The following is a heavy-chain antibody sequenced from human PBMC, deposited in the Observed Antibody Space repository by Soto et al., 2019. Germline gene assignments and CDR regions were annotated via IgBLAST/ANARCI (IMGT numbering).Heavy chain of an antibody. CDR2: IYYSGST. Sequence: SETLSLTCTVSGGSISSYYWSWIRQPPGKGLEWIGYIYYSGSTNYNPSLKSRVTISVDTSTSTAYMELRSLRSDDTAVYYCARDGYKIYNWFDPWGQGTLVTVSS. J-gene: IGHJ5*02. D-gene: IGHD5-12*01. V-gene: IGHV4-59*01. CDR3: ARDGYKIYNWFDP. CDR1: GGSISSYY.